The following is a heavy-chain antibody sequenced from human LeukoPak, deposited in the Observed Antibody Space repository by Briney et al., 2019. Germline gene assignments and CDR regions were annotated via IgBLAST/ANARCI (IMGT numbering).Heavy chain of an antibody. Sequence: GASVKVSCKASGYTFTSYGISWVRQAPGQGLEWMGIINPSGGSTSYAQKFQGRVTMTRDTSTSTVYMELGSLRSEDTAVYYCARAPDIVVVPAAMYGGGYFDYWGQGTLVTVSS. J-gene: IGHJ4*02. CDR3: ARAPDIVVVPAAMYGGGYFDY. CDR2: INPSGGST. D-gene: IGHD2-2*01. V-gene: IGHV1-46*01. CDR1: GYTFTSYG.